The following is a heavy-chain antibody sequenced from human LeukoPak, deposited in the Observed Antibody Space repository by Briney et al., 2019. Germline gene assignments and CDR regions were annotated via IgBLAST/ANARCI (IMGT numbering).Heavy chain of an antibody. Sequence: GGSLRLSCAASGFSFSSYAMHWVRQAPGEGLEWVSVISHDGRNAYYADSVKGRFTISRANSNNTLSLQMDSLSAADTAVYYCAGGLFTVTTIDYWAREPWSPSPQ. CDR1: GFSFSSYA. CDR2: ISHDGRNA. D-gene: IGHD4-17*01. CDR3: AGGLFTVTTIDY. J-gene: IGHJ4*02. V-gene: IGHV3-30*04.